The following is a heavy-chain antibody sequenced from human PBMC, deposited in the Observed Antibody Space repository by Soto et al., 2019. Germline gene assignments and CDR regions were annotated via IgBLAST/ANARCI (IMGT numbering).Heavy chain of an antibody. Sequence: SETLSLTCTVSGGSISSYYWSWIRQPPGKGLEWIGYIYFSGTTNYNPSLRSRVTISVDTSKNQFSLKLSSVTAADTAVYYCARHKGSARLGPVVAGTVGLLLHWGQGTLVTVSS. J-gene: IGHJ1*01. CDR1: GGSISSYY. D-gene: IGHD6-19*01. CDR2: IYFSGTT. V-gene: IGHV4-59*08. CDR3: ARHKGSARLGPVVAGTVGLLLH.